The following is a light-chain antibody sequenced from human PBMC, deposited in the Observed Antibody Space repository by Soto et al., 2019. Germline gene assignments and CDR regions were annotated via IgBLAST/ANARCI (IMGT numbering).Light chain of an antibody. CDR3: ALYMGSGIYV. CDR1: SGSVSASSY. V-gene: IGLV8-61*01. Sequence: QAVVTQDPSFSVSPGGTVTLTCGFNSGSVSASSYPSWYQQTPGQTPRTLIYSTNNRSSGVPDRFSGSILGNKAALTITGAQADDESHYYWALYMGSGIYVFGTGTKVTGL. J-gene: IGLJ1*01. CDR2: STN.